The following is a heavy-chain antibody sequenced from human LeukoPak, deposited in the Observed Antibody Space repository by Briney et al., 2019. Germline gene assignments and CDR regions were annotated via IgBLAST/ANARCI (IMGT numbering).Heavy chain of an antibody. J-gene: IGHJ3*02. CDR1: GGSVSSSY. D-gene: IGHD3-22*01. CDR2: IHYKQNT. Sequence: SETLSLTCTVSGGSVSSSYWSWIREPPAKRLEWSGFIHYKQNTNYNPSLQSRVTISLDTPKNQFSLYLNSVTAAETAVYYCARGYYDSRGYSNAFDIWGQGTMVIVSS. V-gene: IGHV4-59*02. CDR3: ARGYYDSRGYSNAFDI.